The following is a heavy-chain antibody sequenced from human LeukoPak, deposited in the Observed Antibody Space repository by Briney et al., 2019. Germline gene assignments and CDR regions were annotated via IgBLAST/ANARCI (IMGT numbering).Heavy chain of an antibody. CDR1: GYTFTGYG. D-gene: IGHD1-26*01. CDR2: TSAYNGNT. Sequence: ASVKVSCKASGYTFTGYGISWVRQAPGQGLEWMGWTSAYNGNTNYAQKLQGRVTMTTDTSTSTAYMELRSLRSDDTAVYYCARDTGWSGSYQGPYYFDYWGQGTLVTVSS. CDR3: ARDTGWSGSYQGPYYFDY. J-gene: IGHJ4*02. V-gene: IGHV1-18*01.